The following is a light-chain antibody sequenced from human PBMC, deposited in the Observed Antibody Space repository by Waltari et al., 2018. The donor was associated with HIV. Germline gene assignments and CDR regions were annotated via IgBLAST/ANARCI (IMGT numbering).Light chain of an antibody. CDR2: AAS. J-gene: IGKJ1*01. V-gene: IGKV1-39*01. CDR1: QSISTY. Sequence: DIQMTQSPSSLSASVGDRVTISCRASQSISTYLRWYQQKSWKAPQHLFYAASSLQSGVPSRFTGSGSGTDVTLTISSLQPGDFATYYCQQSYSPPWTFGQGTKVEVK. CDR3: QQSYSPPWT.